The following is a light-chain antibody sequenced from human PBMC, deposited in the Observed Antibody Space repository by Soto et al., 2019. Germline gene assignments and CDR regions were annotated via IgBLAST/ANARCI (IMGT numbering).Light chain of an antibody. CDR1: QSVSSN. J-gene: IGKJ1*01. V-gene: IGKV3-15*01. CDR2: GAS. Sequence: EIVMTHSPATLSVSPGERATLSCRASQSVSSNLAWYQQEPGQAPRLLIYGASTRATGIPARFSGSGSGTEFTLTICCLQSEDIAVYYCQQYNNWPETFGQGNKV. CDR3: QQYNNWPET.